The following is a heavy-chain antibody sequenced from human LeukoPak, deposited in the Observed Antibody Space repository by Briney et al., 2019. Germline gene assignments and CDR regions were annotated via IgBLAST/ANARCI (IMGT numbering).Heavy chain of an antibody. J-gene: IGHJ4*02. Sequence: GGSLRLSCAGSGFTFSTYDMHWVRQAPGKGREWVSAIGITGDTYYPDSVKGRFTVSRDNAKNSLYLQMSGLTAGDTAVYYCARAPTSLPGTADSWGQGTLVTVS. CDR2: IGITGDT. D-gene: IGHD6-13*01. CDR3: ARAPTSLPGTADS. CDR1: GFTFSTYD. V-gene: IGHV3-13*04.